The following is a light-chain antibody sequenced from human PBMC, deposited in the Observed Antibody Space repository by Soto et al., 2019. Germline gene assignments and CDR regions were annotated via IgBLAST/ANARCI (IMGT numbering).Light chain of an antibody. Sequence: QSVLTQPPSVSAAPGQKVTISCSGSSSDIGRNYVSWYQHLPGTAPKLLIYENNKRPSGIPDRLSGSKSGSSATLGITGLQTGDEADYYSGTWDSSLTTYVCGPGTKVTGL. CDR1: SSDIGRNY. CDR3: GTWDSSLTTYV. V-gene: IGLV1-51*02. CDR2: ENN. J-gene: IGLJ1*01.